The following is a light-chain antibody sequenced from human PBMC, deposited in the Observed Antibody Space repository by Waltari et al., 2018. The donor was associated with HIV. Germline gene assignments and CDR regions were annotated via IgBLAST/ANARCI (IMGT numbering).Light chain of an antibody. J-gene: IGLJ2*01. Sequence: QSVLTQPPSASGTPGQRVTISCSGSSSNIGSYYVYWSQQLPGTAPKLPIDRKNQRPSGVPDLLSGSKSVTSASLAINGLRSEDEADYYCAAWTDSLTAVVFGGGTKLSVL. CDR3: AAWTDSLTAVV. CDR1: SSNIGSYY. CDR2: RKN. V-gene: IGLV1-47*02.